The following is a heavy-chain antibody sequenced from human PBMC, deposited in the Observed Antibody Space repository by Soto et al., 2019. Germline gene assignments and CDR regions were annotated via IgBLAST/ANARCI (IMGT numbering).Heavy chain of an antibody. J-gene: IGHJ5*02. CDR1: GDSISRGGYY. Sequence: QVQLQESGPGLVKPSQTLSLTCTVSGDSISRGGYYWNWLRQHPRKGLEWIGYIYHSGSTIYNPSLKSRVTIPVDTSKNRLSLELSNVTAADTAFYYCARDGAGAYGLGWFDPWGQGILVTVSS. CDR2: IYHSGST. D-gene: IGHD2-21*01. CDR3: ARDGAGAYGLGWFDP. V-gene: IGHV4-31*03.